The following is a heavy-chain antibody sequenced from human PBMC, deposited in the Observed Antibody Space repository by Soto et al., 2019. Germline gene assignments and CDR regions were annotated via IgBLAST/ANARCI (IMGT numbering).Heavy chain of an antibody. CDR2: TKNKANRYTT. V-gene: IGHV3-72*01. J-gene: IGHJ4*02. Sequence: ESGGGLVQPGGSLRLSCAASGFTLSDHYMDWVRQAPGKGLEWVGRTKNKANRYTTEYAASVNGRFTISRDDSENSLYLQMNSLKTEDTAVYYCARWVSGSPDNWGQGTLVTVSS. CDR3: ARWVSGSPDN. D-gene: IGHD1-26*01. CDR1: GFTLSDHY.